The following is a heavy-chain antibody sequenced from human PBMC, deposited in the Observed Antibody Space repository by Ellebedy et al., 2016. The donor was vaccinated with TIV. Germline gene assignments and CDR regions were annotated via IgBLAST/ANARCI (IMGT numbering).Heavy chain of an antibody. J-gene: IGHJ4*02. CDR2: IYYSGST. Sequence: SETLSLTXTVSGGSISSYYWSWIRQPPGKGLEWIGYIYYSGSTNYNPSLKSRVTISVDTSKNQFSLKLSSVTAADTAVYYCARAHTTYYDFWSGYWFDYWGQGTLVTVSS. V-gene: IGHV4-59*13. D-gene: IGHD3-3*01. CDR3: ARAHTTYYDFWSGYWFDY. CDR1: GGSISSYY.